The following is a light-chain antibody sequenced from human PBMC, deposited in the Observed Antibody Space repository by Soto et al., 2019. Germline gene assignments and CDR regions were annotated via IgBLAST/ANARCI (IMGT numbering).Light chain of an antibody. CDR2: LGS. CDR3: MQALQTPYT. Sequence: DIVMTQSPLSLPFTPGEPASISCRSSQSLLHSNGYNDLDRYLQKPGQSPQLLIYLGSNRAAGVPDRLSGSGSGTDFTLKISRVEAEDVGVYYCMQALQTPYTFGQGTKLEIK. V-gene: IGKV2-28*01. CDR1: QSLLHSNGYND. J-gene: IGKJ2*01.